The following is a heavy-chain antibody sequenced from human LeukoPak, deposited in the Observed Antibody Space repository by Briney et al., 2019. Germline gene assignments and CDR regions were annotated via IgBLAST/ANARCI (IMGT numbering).Heavy chain of an antibody. V-gene: IGHV4-59*01. CDR2: IYYSGST. Sequence: SETLSLTCIGSGGSISSYYWSWIRQPPGKGLEWIGYIYYSGSTNYNPSLKSRVTISVDTSKNQFSLKLSSVTAADTAVYYCARMAAAGYYFDYWGQGTLVTVSS. J-gene: IGHJ4*02. CDR3: ARMAAAGYYFDY. D-gene: IGHD6-13*01. CDR1: GGSISSYY.